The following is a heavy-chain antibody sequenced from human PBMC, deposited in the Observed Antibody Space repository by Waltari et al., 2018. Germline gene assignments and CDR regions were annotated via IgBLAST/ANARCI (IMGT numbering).Heavy chain of an antibody. J-gene: IGHJ5*02. V-gene: IGHV4-39*01. CDR2: IYYSGST. D-gene: IGHD5-12*01. CDR1: GGPISCSSYY. Sequence: QLQLQESGPGLVKPSETLSLPCTVPGGPISCSSYYWGWIRQSPGKGLEWIGSIYYSGSTYYNPTLKSRVTISGDTSKNQFSLKLSSVTAADTAVYYCARHWKKSGYRFDPWGQGTLVTVSS. CDR3: ARHWKKSGYRFDP.